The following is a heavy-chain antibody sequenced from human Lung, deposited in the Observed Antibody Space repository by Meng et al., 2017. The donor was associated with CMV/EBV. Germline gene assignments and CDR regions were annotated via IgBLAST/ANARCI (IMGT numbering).Heavy chain of an antibody. CDR3: ARWTSGRCDY. Sequence: GGSLRLSCAASGFTCSDHYMDWVRQAPGKGLEWVGRIRNKANRDTTEYAASVKGRFTISRDDSRNSLYLQMNSLKTEDTAVYYCARWTSGRCDYWGQGTLVTRLL. D-gene: IGHD3-3*01. CDR2: IRNKANRDTT. V-gene: IGHV3-72*01. J-gene: IGHJ4*02. CDR1: GFTCSDHY.